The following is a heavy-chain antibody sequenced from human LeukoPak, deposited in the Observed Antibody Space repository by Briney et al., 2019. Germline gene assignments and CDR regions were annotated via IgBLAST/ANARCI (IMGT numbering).Heavy chain of an antibody. CDR1: GFTFRSYW. J-gene: IGHJ3*02. D-gene: IGHD2-15*01. Sequence: PGGSLRLSCAASGFTFRSYWMSWVRQAPGKGLEWVANIKQDGSGKYFVDSVSGRFTIPRHNDKNSLYLQMNSLRAEDTAVYYCARPGYCSGDTCYVAFDIWGQGTMVTVSS. CDR3: ARPGYCSGDTCYVAFDI. V-gene: IGHV3-7*01. CDR2: IKQDGSGK.